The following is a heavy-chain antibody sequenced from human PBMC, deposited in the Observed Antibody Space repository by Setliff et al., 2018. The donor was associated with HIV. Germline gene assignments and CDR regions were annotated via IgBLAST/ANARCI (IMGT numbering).Heavy chain of an antibody. CDR1: GFTFSNAW. CDR3: ARSFPYYYESGGVYAMDV. D-gene: IGHD3-22*01. V-gene: IGHV3-15*05. Sequence: PGGSLRLSCAASGFTFSNAWMSWVRQAPGKGLEWVGRIKSKTDGGTGYAASVKGRFTISRDDAKNSLYLQMSSLRVEDTALYFCARSFPYYYESGGVYAMDVWGLGTTVTVSS. CDR2: IKSKTDGGT. J-gene: IGHJ6*02.